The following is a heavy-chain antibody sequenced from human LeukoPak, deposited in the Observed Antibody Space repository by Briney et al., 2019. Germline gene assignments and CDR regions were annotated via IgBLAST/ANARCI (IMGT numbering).Heavy chain of an antibody. V-gene: IGHV4-59*08. Sequence: SETLSLTCTVSGGSISSYYWSWIRQPPGKGLEWIGCIYYSGSTNYNPSLKSRVTISVDTSKNQFSLKLSSVTAADTAVYYCARLGGTTLRPYNWFDPWGQGTLVTVSS. CDR2: IYYSGST. CDR3: ARLGGTTLRPYNWFDP. J-gene: IGHJ5*02. D-gene: IGHD2-15*01. CDR1: GGSISSYY.